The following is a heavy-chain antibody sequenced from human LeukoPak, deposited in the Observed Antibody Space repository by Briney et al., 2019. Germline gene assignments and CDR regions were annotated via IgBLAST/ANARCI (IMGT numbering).Heavy chain of an antibody. CDR2: INPNSGGT. Sequence: ASVKVSCKASGYTFTGYYMHWVRQAPGQGLEWMGWINPNSGGTNYAQKFQGRVTMIRDTSISTAYMELSRLRSDDTAVYYCASHLWFGELLFNYWGQGTLVTVSS. V-gene: IGHV1-2*02. CDR3: ASHLWFGELLFNY. J-gene: IGHJ4*02. CDR1: GYTFTGYY. D-gene: IGHD3-10*01.